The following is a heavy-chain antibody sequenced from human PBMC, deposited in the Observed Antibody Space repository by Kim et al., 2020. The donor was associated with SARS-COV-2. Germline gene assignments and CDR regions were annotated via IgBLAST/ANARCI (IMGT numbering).Heavy chain of an antibody. D-gene: IGHD3-22*01. CDR3: ARDAYPYYDSSGYYLEYFQH. Sequence: ASVKVSCKASGYTFTSYAMNWVRQAPGQGLEWMGWINTNTGNPTYAQGFTGRFVFSLDTSVSTAYLQISSLKAEDTAVYYCARDAYPYYDSSGYYLEYFQHWGQDTLVTVSS. CDR1: GYTFTSYA. CDR2: INTNTGNP. V-gene: IGHV7-4-1*02. J-gene: IGHJ1*01.